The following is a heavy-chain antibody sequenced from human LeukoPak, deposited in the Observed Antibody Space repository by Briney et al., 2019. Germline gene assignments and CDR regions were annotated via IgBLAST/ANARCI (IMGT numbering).Heavy chain of an antibody. J-gene: IGHJ4*02. D-gene: IGHD3-3*01. CDR3: AKATLRLRFLEWLLDYFDY. V-gene: IGHV3-23*01. Sequence: GGSLRLSCAASGFTFSSYAMSWVRQAPGKGLEWVSAISGSGGSTYYADSVKGRFTISRDNSKNTLYLQMNSLRAEVTAVYYCAKATLRLRFLEWLLDYFDYWGQGTLVTVSS. CDR1: GFTFSSYA. CDR2: ISGSGGST.